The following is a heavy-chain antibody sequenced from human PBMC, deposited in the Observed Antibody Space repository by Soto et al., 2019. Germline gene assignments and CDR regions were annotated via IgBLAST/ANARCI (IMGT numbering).Heavy chain of an antibody. CDR1: GGSFSGHY. J-gene: IGHJ4*02. Sequence: QVQLQQWGAGLLKPSETLSLTCAVYGGSFSGHYWTWIRQPPGKGLEWIGEVSPGGSTTYNSSLKSRVTVSGDTSKNQFSLKLTSVTAADTGVYYCARGRGGLHRTAELHSWGQGTLVTVSS. CDR2: VSPGGST. D-gene: IGHD7-27*01. V-gene: IGHV4-34*01. CDR3: ARGRGGLHRTAELHS.